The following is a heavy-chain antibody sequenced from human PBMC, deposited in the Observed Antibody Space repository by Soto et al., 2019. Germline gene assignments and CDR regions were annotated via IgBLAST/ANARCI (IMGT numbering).Heavy chain of an antibody. CDR3: AADYDGHLW. V-gene: IGHV1-69*01. J-gene: IGHJ4*02. CDR1: RGTFSNYA. CDR2: IVPIHDTT. Sequence: QVQLVQTGTEVKRPGSSVNVSCTASRGTFSNYAILWVRQAPGQGLEWMGGIVPIHDTTDYAQKFQGRVTITADEPSIPASMELRSLGSEVTAVYYCAADYDGHLWWGQGTRVTVSS. D-gene: IGHD2-21*01.